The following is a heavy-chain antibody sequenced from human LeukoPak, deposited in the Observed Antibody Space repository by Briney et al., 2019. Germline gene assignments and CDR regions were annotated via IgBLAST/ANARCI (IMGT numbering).Heavy chain of an antibody. D-gene: IGHD5-24*01. V-gene: IGHV3-11*04. J-gene: IGHJ6*02. CDR3: ASRDKGYYYGMDV. CDR1: GFTFSDYY. CDR2: ISSSGSTI. Sequence: GGSLGLSCAASGFTFSDYYMSWIRQAPGKGLEWVSYISSSGSTIYYADSVKGRFTISRDNAKNSLYLQMNSLRAEDTAVYYCASRDKGYYYGMDVWGQGTTVTVSS.